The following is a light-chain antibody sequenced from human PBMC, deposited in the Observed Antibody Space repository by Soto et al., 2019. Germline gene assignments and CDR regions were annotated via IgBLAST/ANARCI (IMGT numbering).Light chain of an antibody. V-gene: IGKV4-1*01. J-gene: IGKJ4*01. CDR2: WAS. CDR3: QQYWSTPLT. Sequence: DIVMTQSPDSLAVSLGERATINCKSTQSVVSSSTNKNYLAWYQQKPGQPPKLLIYWASTRESGVPDRFSGSGSGTDFILTISSLQAEDVAVYYYQQYWSTPLTFGGGTKVEIK. CDR1: QSVVSSSTNKNY.